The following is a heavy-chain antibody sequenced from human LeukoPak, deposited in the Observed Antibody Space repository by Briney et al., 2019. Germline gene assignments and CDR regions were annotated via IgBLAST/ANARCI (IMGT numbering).Heavy chain of an antibody. CDR3: TKASGYSSGAVDY. CDR2: ISWNSGSI. J-gene: IGHJ4*02. V-gene: IGHV3-9*03. CDR1: GFTFDDYG. D-gene: IGHD5-18*01. Sequence: QPGGSLRLSCAASGFTFDDYGMHWVRQAPGKGLEWVSGISWNSGSIGYADSVKGRFTISRDNAKSTLYLQMNSLRADDMALYYCTKASGYSSGAVDYWGQGTLVTVSS.